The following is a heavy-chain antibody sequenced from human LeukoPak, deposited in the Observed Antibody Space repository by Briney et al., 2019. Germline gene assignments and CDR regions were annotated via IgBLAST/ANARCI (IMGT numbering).Heavy chain of an antibody. CDR3: ARCYDYFRGSYRLELDY. V-gene: IGHV3-48*03. D-gene: IGHD3-16*02. J-gene: IGHJ4*02. CDR1: GFTFSNYG. Sequence: PGGSLRLSCAASGFTFSNYGMTWVRQAPGKGLEWVSYISSGGSVIYHSGSVKGRFTIARDNAKNSLYLQMNSLRAEDTAVYYCARCYDYFRGSYRLELDYWGQGTRVTVSS. CDR2: ISSGGSVI.